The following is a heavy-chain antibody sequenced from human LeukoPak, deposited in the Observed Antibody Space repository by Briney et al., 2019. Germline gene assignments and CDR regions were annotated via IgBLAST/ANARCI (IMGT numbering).Heavy chain of an antibody. Sequence: SETLSLTCTVSGGSISSSSYYWGWIRRPPGKGLEWIGSIYYSGSTYYNPSLKSRVTISVDTSKNQFSLKLSSVTAADTAVYYCARVRPGEMATIYFDYWGQGTLVTVSS. D-gene: IGHD5-24*01. J-gene: IGHJ4*02. CDR3: ARVRPGEMATIYFDY. CDR2: IYYSGST. CDR1: GGSISSSSYY. V-gene: IGHV4-39*07.